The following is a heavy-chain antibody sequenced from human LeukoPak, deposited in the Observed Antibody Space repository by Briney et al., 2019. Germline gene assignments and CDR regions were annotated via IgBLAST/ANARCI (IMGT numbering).Heavy chain of an antibody. V-gene: IGHV4-39*07. CDR1: GVSISSSYSY. D-gene: IGHD6-19*01. J-gene: IGHJ4*02. CDR3: AREVGQYSSGWLSSEFYFDY. Sequence: SETLSLTCTVSGVSISSSYSYWSWIRQPPGKGLEWIGEINHSGSTNYNPSLKSRVTMSVDTSKNQFSLNLSSVTAADPAVYYCAREVGQYSSGWLSSEFYFDYWGQGTLVTVSS. CDR2: INHSGST.